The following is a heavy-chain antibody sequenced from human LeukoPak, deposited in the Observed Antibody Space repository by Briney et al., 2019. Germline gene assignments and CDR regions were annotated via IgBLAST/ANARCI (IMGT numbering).Heavy chain of an antibody. J-gene: IGHJ3*01. CDR1: GYTFSTIW. CDR2: INPDDSDA. V-gene: IGHV5-51*01. Sequence: GESRNISFQPSGYTFSTIWSDWLRQMPGKGLEWMGMINPDDSDARYSPSFQGQVTISVDKSISSAYLHWSGLKASDTAIYYCSRHIGGGYDGLDFWGQGTMVTVSS. D-gene: IGHD5-12*01. CDR3: SRHIGGGYDGLDF.